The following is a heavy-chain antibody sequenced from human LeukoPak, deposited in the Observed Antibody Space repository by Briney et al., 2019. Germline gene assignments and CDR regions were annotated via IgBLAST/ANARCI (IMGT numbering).Heavy chain of an antibody. J-gene: IGHJ6*03. Sequence: ASVKVSCKASGYTFTSYAMNWVRQAPGQGLEWMGWINTNTGNPTYAQGFTGRFVFSLDTSVSTAYLQISSLKAEDTAVYYCARVISPGYCSGGSCYRLFYYYYYMDVWGKGTTVTVSS. V-gene: IGHV7-4-1*02. CDR1: GYTFTSYA. D-gene: IGHD2-15*01. CDR2: INTNTGNP. CDR3: ARVISPGYCSGGSCYRLFYYYYYMDV.